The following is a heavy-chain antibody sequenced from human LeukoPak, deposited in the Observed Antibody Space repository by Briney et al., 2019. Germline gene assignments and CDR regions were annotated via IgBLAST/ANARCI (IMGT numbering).Heavy chain of an antibody. CDR3: ARDGARGGSYYSPFDY. CDR2: INPNSGGT. CDR1: GYTFTGYY. D-gene: IGHD1-26*01. Sequence: ASVKVSCKVSGYTFTGYYMHWVRQAPGQGLEWMGWINPNSGGTNYAQKFQGRVTMIRDTSISTAYMELSRLRSDDTAVYYCARDGARGGSYYSPFDYWGQGTLVTVSS. J-gene: IGHJ4*02. V-gene: IGHV1-2*02.